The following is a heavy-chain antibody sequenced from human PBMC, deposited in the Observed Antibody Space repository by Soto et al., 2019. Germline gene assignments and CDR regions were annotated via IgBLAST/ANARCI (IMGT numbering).Heavy chain of an antibody. CDR1: GFTFSSYG. D-gene: IGHD1-1*01. Sequence: LRLSCAASGFTFSSYGMHWVRQAPGKGLEWVAVTWYDGSNKYYADSVKGRFTISRDNSKNTLYLQMNSLRAEDTAVYYCARGFKLERRYYYYGMDVWGQGTMVTVSS. CDR3: ARGFKLERRYYYYGMDV. J-gene: IGHJ6*02. V-gene: IGHV3-33*01. CDR2: TWYDGSNK.